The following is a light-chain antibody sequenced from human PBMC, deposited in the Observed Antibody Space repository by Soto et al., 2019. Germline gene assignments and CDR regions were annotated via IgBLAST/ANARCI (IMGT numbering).Light chain of an antibody. CDR1: QSIGSW. CDR2: DAS. Sequence: IQLTQSPSSLSASVVDRVTITCRASQSIGSWLAWYQQKPGKAPKVLIYDASRLESGVPSRFSGSGSGTEFTLTISSLQPADFATYYCQHYNSDSWTFGQGTKVDI. J-gene: IGKJ1*01. V-gene: IGKV1-5*01. CDR3: QHYNSDSWT.